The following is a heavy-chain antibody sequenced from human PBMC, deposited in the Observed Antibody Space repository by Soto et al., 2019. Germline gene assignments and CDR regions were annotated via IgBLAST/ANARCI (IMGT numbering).Heavy chain of an antibody. J-gene: IGHJ6*03. CDR3: ARVLGGYYYMDV. Sequence: EVQLVESGGGLVQPGESLRLSCASSGFTFTNYWMHWVRQAPGEGLVWVSRINPDGSITSHADSVKGRFTISRDNAKNNLYLQMSSLRAEDTAVYYCARVLGGYYYMDVWGKGTTVTVSS. CDR1: GFTFTNYW. CDR2: INPDGSIT. V-gene: IGHV3-74*01.